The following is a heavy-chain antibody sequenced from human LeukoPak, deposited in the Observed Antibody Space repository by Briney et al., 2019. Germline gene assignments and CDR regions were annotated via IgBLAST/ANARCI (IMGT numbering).Heavy chain of an antibody. D-gene: IGHD7-27*01. CDR2: ISAYNGNT. Sequence: ASVKVSCKASGYTFTSYGISWVRQAPGQGLEWMGWISAYNGNTNYAQKLQGRVTMTTDTSTSTAYMELRSLRSDGAAVYYCARDSPNWGYYYYGMDVWGQGTTVTVSS. CDR1: GYTFTSYG. CDR3: ARDSPNWGYYYYGMDV. J-gene: IGHJ6*02. V-gene: IGHV1-18*01.